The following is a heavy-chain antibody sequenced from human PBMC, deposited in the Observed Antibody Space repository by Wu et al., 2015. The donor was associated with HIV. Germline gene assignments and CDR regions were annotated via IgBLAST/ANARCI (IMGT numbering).Heavy chain of an antibody. D-gene: IGHD1-14*01. V-gene: IGHV1-2*02. J-gene: IGHJ6*02. CDR3: ARGPPHDGMDV. Sequence: QAQLVQSGADVKKPGASVKVSCKASGYIFIDYFIHWVRQAPGQGLEWMGWINPSNGDTRYARQFEDRVTMTRDTSNTTTYMELSGLTSDDTAVYYCARGPPHDGMDVWGQGTTVTVSS. CDR2: INPSNGDT. CDR1: GYIFIDYF.